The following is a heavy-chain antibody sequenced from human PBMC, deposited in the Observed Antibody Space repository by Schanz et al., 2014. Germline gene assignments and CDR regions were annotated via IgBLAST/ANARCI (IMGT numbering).Heavy chain of an antibody. CDR1: GYSLNELS. J-gene: IGHJ6*02. D-gene: IGHD3-9*01. Sequence: QLMQSGSEVRKPGASVKVSCKVSGYSLNELSMHWVRQAPGRGLEWMGGFHHEDGDTVYAQKFQGRVTMTADKSTSTVYMEVSGLRSEDTAVYYCAKVDRTRYYAMDVWGRGTTGTVSS. CDR2: FHHEDGDT. V-gene: IGHV1-24*01. CDR3: AKVDRTRYYAMDV.